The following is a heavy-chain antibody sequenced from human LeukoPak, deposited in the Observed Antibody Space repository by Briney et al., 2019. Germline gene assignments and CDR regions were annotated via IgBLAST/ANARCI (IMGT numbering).Heavy chain of an antibody. CDR1: GGSVSDYY. J-gene: IGHJ4*02. CDR3: ARGVVAAAGRTFDF. CDR2: IYHTGST. D-gene: IGHD6-13*01. Sequence: SETLSLTCTISGGSVSDYYWSWIRQSPGKGLEWIGYIYHTGSTSYSPSLKSRVTISADTSQNQFSLKLSSVTAADTAVYYCARGVVAAAGRTFDFWGQGTLVTVSS. V-gene: IGHV4-59*02.